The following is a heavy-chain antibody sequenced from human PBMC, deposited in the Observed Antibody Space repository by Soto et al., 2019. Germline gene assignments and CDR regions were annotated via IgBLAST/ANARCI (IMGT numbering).Heavy chain of an antibody. CDR1: GFTFSSYS. V-gene: IGHV3-21*01. J-gene: IGHJ4*02. D-gene: IGHD3-3*01. CDR2: ISSSSSYI. CDR3: ARGRLRFLEWLFTVFDY. Sequence: GGSLRLSCAASGFTFSSYSMNWVRQAPGKGLEWVSSISSSSSYIYYADSVKGRFTISRDNAKNSLYLQMNSLRAEDTAVYYCARGRLRFLEWLFTVFDYWGQGTLVTVSS.